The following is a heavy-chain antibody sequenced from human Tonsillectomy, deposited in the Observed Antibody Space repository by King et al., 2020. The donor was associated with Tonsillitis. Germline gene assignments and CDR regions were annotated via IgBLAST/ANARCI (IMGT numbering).Heavy chain of an antibody. CDR1: GFTVSSNY. CDR3: ARDRYYDSSGYLQADY. J-gene: IGHJ4*02. CDR2: IYSSGSA. Sequence: DVQLVESGGGLVQPGGSLRLSCAASGFTVSSNYMSWVRQAPGKGLEWVSIIYSSGSAYYADSVMGRFTISRDNSKNTLCLQMNSLRAEDTAVYYCARDRYYDSSGYLQADYWGQGTLVTVSS. D-gene: IGHD3-22*01. V-gene: IGHV3-66*01.